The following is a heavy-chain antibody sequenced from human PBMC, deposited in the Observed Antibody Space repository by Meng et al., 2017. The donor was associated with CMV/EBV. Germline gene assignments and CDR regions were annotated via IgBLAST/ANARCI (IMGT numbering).Heavy chain of an antibody. V-gene: IGHV1-2*02. CDR1: GYTFTGYY. D-gene: IGHD2-15*01. Sequence: ASVKVSCKASGYTFTGYYMHWVRQAPGQGLEWMGWINPNSGGTNYAQKFQGRVTMTRDTSISTAYMELSRLRSDDTAVYYCARGGDGYCSGGSCYSSYYYGMDVWGQGTTVTVSS. J-gene: IGHJ6*02. CDR2: INPNSGGT. CDR3: ARGGDGYCSGGSCYSSYYYGMDV.